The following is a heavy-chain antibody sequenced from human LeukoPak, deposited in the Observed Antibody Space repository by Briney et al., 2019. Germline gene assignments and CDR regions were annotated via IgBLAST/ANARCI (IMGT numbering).Heavy chain of an antibody. J-gene: IGHJ4*02. CDR2: INHSGST. Sequence: SETLSLTCAVYGGSFSGYYWSWIRQPPGKGLEWIGEINHSGSTNYNPSLKSRVTISVDTFKNQFSLKLSSVTAADTAVYYCARVGGSYYGGADYWGQGTLVTVSS. D-gene: IGHD1-26*01. CDR1: GGSFSGYY. V-gene: IGHV4-34*01. CDR3: ARVGGSYYGGADY.